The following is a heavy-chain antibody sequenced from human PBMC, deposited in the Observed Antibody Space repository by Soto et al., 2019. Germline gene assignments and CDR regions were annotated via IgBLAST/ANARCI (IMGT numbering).Heavy chain of an antibody. J-gene: IGHJ4*02. CDR1: GESLNYYY. CDR2: FYDGGTI. CDR3: ARGVIH. D-gene: IGHD3-16*02. V-gene: IGHV4-34*02. Sequence: QVRLQQWGAGLLKPSETLSLTCAVYGESLNYYYWSWIRQAPGKGLEWIGEFYDGGTINYNPSVKSRVTISVAKSKNQFSLMVTSVTAADTAVYYCARGVIHWGQGTLVTVSS.